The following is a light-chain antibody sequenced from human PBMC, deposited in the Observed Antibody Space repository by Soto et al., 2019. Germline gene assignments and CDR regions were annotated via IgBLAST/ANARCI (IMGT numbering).Light chain of an antibody. Sequence: QLVLTQSPSASASLGASVKLTCTLSSGHSSYAIAWHQQQPEKGPRYLMKLNSDGSHSKGDGIPDRFSGSSSGAERYLTISSLQSEDEADYYCQTRGTAVVFGGGTKLTVL. J-gene: IGLJ2*01. V-gene: IGLV4-69*01. CDR3: QTRGTAVV. CDR1: SGHSSYA. CDR2: LNSDGSH.